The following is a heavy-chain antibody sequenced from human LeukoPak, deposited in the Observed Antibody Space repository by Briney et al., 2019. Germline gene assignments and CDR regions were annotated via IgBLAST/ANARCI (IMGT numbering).Heavy chain of an antibody. CDR3: ARVGSGATPFDY. D-gene: IGHD1-26*01. V-gene: IGHV5-51*01. J-gene: IGHJ4*02. CDR1: GYRFSNFW. CDR2: IYPGDSHT. Sequence: GESLKISCKRYGYRFSNFWIGWVRQMPGKGLEWMGTIYPGDSHTRHSPSFQGKVAITNDKSISTAYLQWSSLKASDTAMYYCARVGSGATPFDYWGQGTLVTVSS.